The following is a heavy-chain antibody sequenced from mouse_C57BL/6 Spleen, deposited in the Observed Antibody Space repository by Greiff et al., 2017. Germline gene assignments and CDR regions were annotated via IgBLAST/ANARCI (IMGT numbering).Heavy chain of an antibody. CDR1: GFTFSSYA. CDR3: ASEGYGYDEAY. J-gene: IGHJ3*01. CDR2: ISDGGSYT. V-gene: IGHV5-4*01. D-gene: IGHD2-2*01. Sequence: EVHLVESGGGLVKPGGSLKLSCAASGFTFSSYAMSWVRQTPEKRLEWVATISDGGSYTYYPDNVKGRFTISRDNAKNNLYLQMSHLKSEDTAMYYCASEGYGYDEAYWGQGTLVTVSA.